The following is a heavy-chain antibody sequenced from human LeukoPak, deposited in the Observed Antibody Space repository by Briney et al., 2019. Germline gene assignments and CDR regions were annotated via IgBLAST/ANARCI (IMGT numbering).Heavy chain of an antibody. CDR1: GYSFTSYW. CDR3: ARRKGSWKEFDP. V-gene: IGHV5-51*01. D-gene: IGHD1-1*01. J-gene: IGHJ5*02. CDR2: IYPGDSDT. Sequence: GESLKISCKGYGYSFTSYWIGWMRQMPGKGLEWMGIIYPGDSDTRYSPSFQGKVTISVDKSISIAYLQWNSLNASDTAMDYCARRKGSWKEFDPWGQGTLVTVSS.